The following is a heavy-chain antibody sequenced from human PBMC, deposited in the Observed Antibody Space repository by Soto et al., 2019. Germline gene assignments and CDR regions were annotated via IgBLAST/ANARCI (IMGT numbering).Heavy chain of an antibody. Sequence: PSETLSLTCTVSGGSIGSGDDYWSWIRQPPGKGLEWIGYIYYSGSTYYNPSLKSRVTISVDTSKNQFSLKLSSVTAADTAVYYCASRWEGSSGLDYWGQGTLVTVSS. CDR2: IYYSGST. V-gene: IGHV4-30-4*01. D-gene: IGHD3-22*01. J-gene: IGHJ4*02. CDR3: ASRWEGSSGLDY. CDR1: GGSIGSGDDY.